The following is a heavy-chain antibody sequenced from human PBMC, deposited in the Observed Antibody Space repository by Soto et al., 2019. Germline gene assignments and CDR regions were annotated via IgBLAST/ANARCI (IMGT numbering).Heavy chain of an antibody. D-gene: IGHD3-3*01. Sequence: ASVKVACKASGYTFTSYAMHWVRQAPGQRLEWMGWINAGNGNTKYSQKFQGRVTITRDTSASTAYMELSSLRSEDTAVYYCARDKDFLSGYYAYYQDFMSVWGKGTTVTGSS. CDR3: ARDKDFLSGYYAYYQDFMSV. V-gene: IGHV1-3*01. CDR1: GYTFTSYA. J-gene: IGHJ6*03. CDR2: INAGNGNT.